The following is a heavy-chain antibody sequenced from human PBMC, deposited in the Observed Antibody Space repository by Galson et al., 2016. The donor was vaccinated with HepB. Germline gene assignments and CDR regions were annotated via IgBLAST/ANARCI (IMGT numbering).Heavy chain of an antibody. Sequence: SLRLSCAASGFTFSSNWMNWARQTPGKGLEWVANINQGGSENNYVDSVKSRFTISRDNAKNSLYLQMHSLRVEDTAVYYCVRDIHYTGGGGYYRAFDIWGQGTMVTVSS. D-gene: IGHD2-8*02. CDR3: VRDIHYTGGGGYYRAFDI. CDR1: GFTFSSNW. CDR2: INQGGSEN. J-gene: IGHJ3*02. V-gene: IGHV3-7*04.